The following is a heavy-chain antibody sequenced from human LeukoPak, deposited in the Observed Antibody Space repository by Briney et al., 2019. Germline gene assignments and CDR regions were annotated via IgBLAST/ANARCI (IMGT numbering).Heavy chain of an antibody. J-gene: IGHJ6*04. Sequence: SETLSVTCAVYGGSFSGYYWTWIRQPPGKGLEWIGYIYYSGSTNYNPSLKSRVTISVDTSKNQFSLKLSSVTAADTAVYYCAREGGDTAMVGSLGVWGKGTTVTVSS. V-gene: IGHV4-59*01. D-gene: IGHD5-18*01. CDR2: IYYSGST. CDR1: GGSFSGYY. CDR3: AREGGDTAMVGSLGV.